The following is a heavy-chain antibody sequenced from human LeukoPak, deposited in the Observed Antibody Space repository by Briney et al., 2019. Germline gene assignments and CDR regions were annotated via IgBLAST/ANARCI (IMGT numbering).Heavy chain of an antibody. J-gene: IGHJ4*02. CDR2: ISGSGSTI. Sequence: GGSLRLSCAASGFTFSDGYMSWIRQAPGKGLEWLSYISGSGSTIYFADSVKGRFAISRDNAENSLYLQMNSLRAEDTAVYYCASAFYGGNPDAGYWGQGTLATVSS. D-gene: IGHD4-23*01. V-gene: IGHV3-11*01. CDR1: GFTFSDGY. CDR3: ASAFYGGNPDAGY.